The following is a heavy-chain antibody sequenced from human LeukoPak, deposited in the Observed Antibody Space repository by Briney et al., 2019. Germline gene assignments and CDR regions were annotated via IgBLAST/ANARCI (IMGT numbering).Heavy chain of an antibody. Sequence: SETLSLTCTVSGGSISSYYWSWIRQPPGKGLEWIGYIYYSGSTNYNPSLKSRVTISVVTSKNQLSLKLSSVTAVETAVYYCARADSKLFGGFDYWGQGTLVTVSS. CDR2: IYYSGST. J-gene: IGHJ4*02. CDR3: ARADSKLFGGFDY. V-gene: IGHV4-59*01. D-gene: IGHD3-10*02. CDR1: GGSISSYY.